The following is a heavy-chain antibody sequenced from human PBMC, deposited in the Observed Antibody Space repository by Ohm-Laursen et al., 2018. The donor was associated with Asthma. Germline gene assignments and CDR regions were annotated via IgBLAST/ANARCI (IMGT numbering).Heavy chain of an antibody. CDR3: ARDGRERTIDY. J-gene: IGHJ4*02. V-gene: IGHV3-21*01. D-gene: IGHD1-1*01. Sequence: SLRLSCSASGFTFSSYSMNWVRQAPGKGLEWVSSISSSSSYIYYADSVKGRFTISRDNAKNSLYLQMNSLRAEDTAVYYCARDGRERTIDYWGQGTLVTVSS. CDR2: ISSSSSYI. CDR1: GFTFSSYS.